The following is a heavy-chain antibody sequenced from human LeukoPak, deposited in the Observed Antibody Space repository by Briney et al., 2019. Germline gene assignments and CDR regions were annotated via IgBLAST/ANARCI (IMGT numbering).Heavy chain of an antibody. J-gene: IGHJ4*02. CDR2: IYHSGST. D-gene: IGHD6-13*01. CDR1: GYAISSGYY. Sequence: SETLSLTCAVSGYAISSGYYWGWIRQPPGKGLEWIGSIYHSGSTYYNPSLKSRVTISVDTSKNQFSLKLSSVTAADTAVYYCATRSSSWYFDYWSQGTLVTVSS. CDR3: ATRSSSWYFDY. V-gene: IGHV4-38-2*01.